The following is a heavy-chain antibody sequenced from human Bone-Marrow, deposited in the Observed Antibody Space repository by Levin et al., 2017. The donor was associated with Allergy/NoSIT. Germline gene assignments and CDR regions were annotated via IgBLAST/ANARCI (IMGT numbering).Heavy chain of an antibody. D-gene: IGHD3-22*01. CDR2: INSDGSST. CDR3: ARAGKATTYYYDSSGYTPFDY. J-gene: IGHJ4*02. V-gene: IGHV3-74*01. CDR1: GFTFSSYW. Sequence: GGSLRLSCAASGFTFSSYWMHWVRQAPGKGLVWVSRINSDGSSTSYADSVKGRFTISRDNAKNTLYLQMNSLRAEDTAVYYCARAGKATTYYYDSSGYTPFDYWGQGTLVTVSS.